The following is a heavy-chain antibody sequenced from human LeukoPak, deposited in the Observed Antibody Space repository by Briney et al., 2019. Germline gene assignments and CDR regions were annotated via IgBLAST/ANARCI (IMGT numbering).Heavy chain of an antibody. CDR3: ARDGGYCSSTSCYKFSY. Sequence: SVKVSCKASGGTFSSYAISWVRQAPGQGLEWMGGIIPIFGTANYAQKFQGRVTITTDESTSTAYMELSSLRSEDTAVYYCARDGGYCSSTSCYKFSYWGQGTLVTVSS. D-gene: IGHD2-2*02. CDR1: GGTFSSYA. J-gene: IGHJ4*02. V-gene: IGHV1-69*05. CDR2: IIPIFGTA.